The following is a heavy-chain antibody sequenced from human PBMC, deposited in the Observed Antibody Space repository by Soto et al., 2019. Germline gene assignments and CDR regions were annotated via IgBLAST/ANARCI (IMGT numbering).Heavy chain of an antibody. Sequence: QVQLQESGPGLVKPSQTLSLTCTVSGGSISSGGYYWSWIRQHPGKGLEWIGYIYYSGSTYYNPYLKSRVTISVDTSKNQFSLKLSSVTAADTAVYYCARDPNCSGGSCYSGWFDPWGQGTLVTVSS. CDR1: GGSISSGGYY. CDR2: IYYSGST. CDR3: ARDPNCSGGSCYSGWFDP. V-gene: IGHV4-31*03. D-gene: IGHD2-15*01. J-gene: IGHJ5*02.